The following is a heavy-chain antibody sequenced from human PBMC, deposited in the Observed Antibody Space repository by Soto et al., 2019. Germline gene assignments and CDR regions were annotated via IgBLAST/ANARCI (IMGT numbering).Heavy chain of an antibody. Sequence: ASVKVSCKASGYTFTSYGISWVRQVPGQGLEWMGWISAYNGNTNYAQKLQGRVTMTKDTSTSTAYMELRRLRSDDTAVYYFARSGIRFLDWLLPSFDYWGQGTLVTVSS. CDR1: GYTFTSYG. J-gene: IGHJ4*02. V-gene: IGHV1-18*01. D-gene: IGHD3-3*01. CDR3: ARSGIRFLDWLLPSFDY. CDR2: ISAYNGNT.